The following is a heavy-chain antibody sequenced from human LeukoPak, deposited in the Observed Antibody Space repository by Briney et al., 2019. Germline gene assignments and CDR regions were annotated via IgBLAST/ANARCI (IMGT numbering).Heavy chain of an antibody. CDR2: IYYSGST. J-gene: IGHJ5*02. Sequence: SETLSLTCTVSGGSISSSSYYWGWIRQPPGKGLEWIGSIYYSGSTYYNPSLKSRVTISVDTSKNQFPLKLSSVTAADTAVYYCASDYGDYGAWFDPWGQGTLVTVSS. CDR3: ASDYGDYGAWFDP. V-gene: IGHV4-39*01. CDR1: GGSISSSSYY. D-gene: IGHD4-17*01.